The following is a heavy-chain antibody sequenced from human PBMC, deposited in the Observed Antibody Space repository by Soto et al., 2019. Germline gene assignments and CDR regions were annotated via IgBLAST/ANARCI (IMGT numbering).Heavy chain of an antibody. CDR3: AAPKSDILTGYQNIDLLSYDY. CDR1: GGTFSSYA. V-gene: IGHV1-69*13. Sequence: SVKVSCKASGGTFSSYAISWVRQAPGQGLEWMGGIIPIFGTANYAQKFQGRVTITADESTSTAYMELSSLRSEDTAVYYCAAPKSDILTGYQNIDLLSYDYWGQGTLVTVSS. J-gene: IGHJ4*02. CDR2: IIPIFGTA. D-gene: IGHD3-9*01.